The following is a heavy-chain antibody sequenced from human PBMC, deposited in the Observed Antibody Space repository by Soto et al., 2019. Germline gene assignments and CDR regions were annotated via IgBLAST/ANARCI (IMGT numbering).Heavy chain of an antibody. CDR1: GYSFAGYW. J-gene: IGHJ4*02. CDR3: ARQIYDSDTGPNFQYYFDS. D-gene: IGHD3-22*01. V-gene: IGHV5-10-1*01. CDR2: TDPSDSQT. Sequence: GESLKISCKGSGYSFAGYWITWVRQKPGKGLEWMGRTDPSDSQTYYSPSFRGHVTISATKSITTVFLQWSSLRASDTAMYYCARQIYDSDTGPNFQYYFDSWGQGTPVTVSS.